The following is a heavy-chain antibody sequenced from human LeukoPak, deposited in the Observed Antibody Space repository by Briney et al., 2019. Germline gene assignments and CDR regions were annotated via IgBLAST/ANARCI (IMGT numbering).Heavy chain of an antibody. CDR1: GGSISSGSYY. CDR2: IYTSGST. CDR3: ARGHYGSGRSSQYYFDY. Sequence: SETLSLTCTVSGGSISSGSYYWSWIRQPAGKGLEWIGRIYTSGSTNYDPSLKSRVTISVDTSKNQFSLKLSSVTAADTAVYYCARGHYGSGRSSQYYFDYWGQGTLVTVSS. J-gene: IGHJ4*02. V-gene: IGHV4-61*02. D-gene: IGHD3-10*01.